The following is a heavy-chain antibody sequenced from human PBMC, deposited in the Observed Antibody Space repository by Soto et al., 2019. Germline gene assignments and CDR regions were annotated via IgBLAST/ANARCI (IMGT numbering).Heavy chain of an antibody. V-gene: IGHV1-18*01. Sequence: ASVKVSCKASGYTFTSYAMHWVRQAPGQGLEWMGWISAYNGNTNYAQKLQGRVTMTTDTSTSTAYMELRSLRSDDTAVYYCFNNANWFDPWGQGTLVTVSS. J-gene: IGHJ5*02. CDR3: FNNANWFDP. CDR1: GYTFTSYA. CDR2: ISAYNGNT. D-gene: IGHD1-20*01.